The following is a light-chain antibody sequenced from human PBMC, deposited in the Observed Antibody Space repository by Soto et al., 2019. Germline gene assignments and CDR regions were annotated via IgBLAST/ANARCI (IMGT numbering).Light chain of an antibody. J-gene: IGLJ3*02. CDR2: GND. Sequence: QAVVTQPPSVSGAPGQRVTISCTGSSSYIGAGYDVHWYQQLPGTAPKLLIYGNDNRPSGVPDRFSGSKSGTSASLAITGLQAEDEADYYCQSYDSSLSAWVFGGGTKLTVL. CDR3: QSYDSSLSAWV. CDR1: SSYIGAGYD. V-gene: IGLV1-40*01.